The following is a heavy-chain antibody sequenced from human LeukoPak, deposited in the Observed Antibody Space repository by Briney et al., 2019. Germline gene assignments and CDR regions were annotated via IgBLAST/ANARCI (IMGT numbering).Heavy chain of an antibody. CDR3: AKDRYSGSYYLEYFDY. CDR2: ISGSGGST. J-gene: IGHJ4*02. D-gene: IGHD1-26*01. V-gene: IGHV3-23*01. CDR1: GFTFSSYA. Sequence: GGSLRLSCAASGFTFSSYAMSWVRQAPGKGLGWVSAISGSGGSTYYADSVKGRFTISRDNSKNTLYLQMNSLRAEDTAVYYCAKDRYSGSYYLEYFDYWGQGTLVTVSS.